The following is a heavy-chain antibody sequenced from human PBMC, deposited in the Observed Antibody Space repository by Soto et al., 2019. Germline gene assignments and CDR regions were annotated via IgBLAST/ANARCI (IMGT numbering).Heavy chain of an antibody. CDR1: GFTFSSYA. CDR3: GSSVDTAMVVGYYYGMDV. Sequence: GGSLRLSCAASGFTFSSYAMSWVRQAPGKGLEWVSAISGSGGSTYYADSVKGRFTISRDNSKNTLYLQMNSLRAEDTAVYYCGSSVDTAMVVGYYYGMDVWGQGTTVTVSS. V-gene: IGHV3-23*01. CDR2: ISGSGGST. D-gene: IGHD5-18*01. J-gene: IGHJ6*02.